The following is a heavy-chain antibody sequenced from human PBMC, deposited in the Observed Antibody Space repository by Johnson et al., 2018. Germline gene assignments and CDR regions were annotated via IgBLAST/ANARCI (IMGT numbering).Heavy chain of an antibody. V-gene: IGHV3-15*01. D-gene: IGHD3-22*01. J-gene: IGHJ4*02. CDR2: IRGKGRT. CDR1: GFTFSDAW. CDR3: TIFGGEGYYYHFDY. Sequence: EVQLVETGGGLVKPGGSLRLSCAASGFTFSDAWMGWVRQTPGKGLEWVGRIRGKGRTDYAAPVKGRFTISRDDSKNTVYLQMNSLKIEETAGYYCTIFGGEGYYYHFDYWGQGTLVTVSS.